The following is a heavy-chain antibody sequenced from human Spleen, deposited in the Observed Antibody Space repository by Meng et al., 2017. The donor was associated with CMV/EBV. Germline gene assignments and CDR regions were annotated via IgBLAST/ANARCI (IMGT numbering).Heavy chain of an antibody. CDR2: IIGILGIE. CDR3: ARGQLPAYYFDH. J-gene: IGHJ4*02. Sequence: KASGYSFPSCDRNWVRQAPGQVREWVGRIIGILGIEKYSQKLQGRVAITADRSTNTAYMELGSLRSEDTAVYYCARGQLPAYYFDHWGRGTLVTVSS. D-gene: IGHD2-2*01. V-gene: IGHV1-69*04. CDR1: GYSFPSCD.